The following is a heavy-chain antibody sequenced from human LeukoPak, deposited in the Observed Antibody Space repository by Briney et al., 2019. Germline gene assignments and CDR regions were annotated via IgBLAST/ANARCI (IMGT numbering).Heavy chain of an antibody. Sequence: PGGSLRLPCAASGFTFSSYSMNWVRQAPGKGLEWVSYISSSSSTIYYADSVKGRFTISRDNAKNSLYLQMNSLRAEDTAVYYCAGEYSSSWYFDYWGRGTLVTVSS. D-gene: IGHD6-13*01. CDR2: ISSSSSTI. J-gene: IGHJ4*02. CDR3: AGEYSSSWYFDY. V-gene: IGHV3-48*01. CDR1: GFTFSSYS.